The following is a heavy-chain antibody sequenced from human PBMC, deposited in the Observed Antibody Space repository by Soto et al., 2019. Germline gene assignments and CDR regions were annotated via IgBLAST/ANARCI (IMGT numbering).Heavy chain of an antibody. D-gene: IGHD3-22*01. Sequence: ASVKVSCKASGYTFTSYGISWVRQAPGQGLEWMGGIIPIFGTANYAQKFQGRVTITADESTSTAYMELSSLRSEDTAVYYCARESDYYDSSGYFVYWGQGTLVTVSS. CDR1: GYTFTSYG. CDR2: IIPIFGTA. J-gene: IGHJ4*02. V-gene: IGHV1-69*13. CDR3: ARESDYYDSSGYFVY.